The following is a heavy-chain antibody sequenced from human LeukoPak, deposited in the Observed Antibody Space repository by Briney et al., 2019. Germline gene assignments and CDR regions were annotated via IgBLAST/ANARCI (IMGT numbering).Heavy chain of an antibody. Sequence: QPGGSLRLSCAASGFTFSSYEMNWVRQAPGKGLEWVSYISSSGSTIYYADSVKGRFTISRDNAKNSLYLQMNSLRAEDTAVYYCARVGAYCTNGVCSDDAFDIWGQGTMVTVSS. CDR1: GFTFSSYE. D-gene: IGHD2-8*01. CDR2: ISSSGSTI. V-gene: IGHV3-48*03. J-gene: IGHJ3*02. CDR3: ARVGAYCTNGVCSDDAFDI.